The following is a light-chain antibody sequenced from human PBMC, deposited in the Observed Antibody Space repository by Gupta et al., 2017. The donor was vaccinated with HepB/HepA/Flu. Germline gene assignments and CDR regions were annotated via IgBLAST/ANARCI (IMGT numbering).Light chain of an antibody. J-gene: IGLJ2*01. Sequence: QPALTQPAPVSGSPGQSITISCTGTSSDIGAYDLVAWYQKHPGTAPKLMIYDDTKRPSGVSKRFSGSKSGNTASLTINGVEAEDEADYYCWEYGGIVNSVVFGGGTKLTVL. CDR3: WEYGGIVNSVV. V-gene: IGLV2-23*01. CDR1: SSDIGAYDL. CDR2: DDT.